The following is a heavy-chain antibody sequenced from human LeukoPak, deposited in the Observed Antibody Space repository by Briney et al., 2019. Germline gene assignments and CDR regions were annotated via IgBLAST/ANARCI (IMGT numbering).Heavy chain of an antibody. CDR1: GGSFSGYY. D-gene: IGHD3-10*01. J-gene: IGHJ2*01. Sequence: PSETLSLTCAVYGGSFSGYYWSWIRQPPGKGLEWIGEINHSGSTNYNPSLKSRVTISVDTSKNQFSLKLSSVTAADTAVYYCARGITYYYGSGSYYNDGAYWYFDLWGRGTLVTVSS. V-gene: IGHV4-34*01. CDR2: INHSGST. CDR3: ARGITYYYGSGSYYNDGAYWYFDL.